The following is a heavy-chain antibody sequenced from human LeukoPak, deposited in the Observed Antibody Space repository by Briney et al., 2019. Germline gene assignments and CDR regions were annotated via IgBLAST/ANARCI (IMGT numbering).Heavy chain of an antibody. CDR2: IYTSGST. Sequence: SETLSLTCTVSGDSTSDHYWTWIRQPPGKGLEGIGRIYTSGSTNYNPSLKSLVTMSVDTSKNQFSLQLRSVPAADTAVYYCARAGLDDYDVSGMDVWGQGTTVTVSS. J-gene: IGHJ6*02. CDR1: GDSTSDHY. V-gene: IGHV4-4*07. CDR3: ARAGLDDYDVSGMDV. D-gene: IGHD3-3*01.